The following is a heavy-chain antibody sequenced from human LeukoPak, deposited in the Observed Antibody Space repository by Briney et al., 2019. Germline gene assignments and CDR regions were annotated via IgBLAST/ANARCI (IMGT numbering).Heavy chain of an antibody. Sequence: SETLSLTCTVSGYSISSGYYWGWIRQPPGKGLEWIGSIYHSGSTYYNSSLKSRVTISVDTSKNQFSLKLSSVTAADTAVYYCARDPGYSSSWYRYYYMDVWGKGTTVTVSS. CDR3: ARDPGYSSSWYRYYYMDV. V-gene: IGHV4-38-2*02. D-gene: IGHD6-13*01. CDR2: IYHSGST. CDR1: GYSISSGYY. J-gene: IGHJ6*03.